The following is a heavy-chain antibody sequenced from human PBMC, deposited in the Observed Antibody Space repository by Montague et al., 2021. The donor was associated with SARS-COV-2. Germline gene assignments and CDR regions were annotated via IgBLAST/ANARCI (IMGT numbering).Heavy chain of an antibody. CDR2: IVDSDSST. Sequence: SLRLSCAVSGFTFTRYAMSWFRQAPGKGLEWVSGIVDSDSSTHYADSVKGRFTISRDNSKNMVYLQMNSLRAEDTAVDYCARGVITPDYWGQGTLVTVSS. V-gene: IGHV3-23*01. D-gene: IGHD2-21*01. CDR3: ARGVITPDY. J-gene: IGHJ4*02. CDR1: GFTFTRYA.